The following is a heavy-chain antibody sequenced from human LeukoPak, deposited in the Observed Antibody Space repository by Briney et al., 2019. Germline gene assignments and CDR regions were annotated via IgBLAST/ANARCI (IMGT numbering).Heavy chain of an antibody. D-gene: IGHD3-10*01. J-gene: IGHJ6*03. V-gene: IGHV4-39*01. CDR1: GVSISSSNSY. Sequence: PSETLSLTCTVSGVSISSSNSYWGWIRQPPGKGLEWIGSIYYSGNTYYNASLKSQVSISIDTSKNQFSLRLTSVTAADTAVYYCARVWFGELLWGYYYYMDVWGKGTTVTISS. CDR3: ARVWFGELLWGYYYYMDV. CDR2: IYYSGNT.